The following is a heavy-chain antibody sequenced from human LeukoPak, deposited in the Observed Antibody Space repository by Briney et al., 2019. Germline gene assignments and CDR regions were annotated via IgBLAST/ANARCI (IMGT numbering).Heavy chain of an antibody. Sequence: PGGSLRLSCAASGFTLSNYNMNWVRQAPGKGLEWVSAISGSGDSTYYADSVKGRFTVSRDNSKNTLYLQMNSLRAEDTAVYYCVSRYDWNPGHFRGQGTLVTVSS. J-gene: IGHJ4*02. D-gene: IGHD1-20*01. CDR3: VSRYDWNPGHF. CDR1: GFTLSNYN. CDR2: ISGSGDST. V-gene: IGHV3-23*01.